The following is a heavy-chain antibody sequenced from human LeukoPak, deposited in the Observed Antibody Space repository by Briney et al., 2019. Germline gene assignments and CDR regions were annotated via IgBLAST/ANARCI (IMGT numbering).Heavy chain of an antibody. CDR3: ARGVYIAAAQYGY. CDR2: ISNSGDYI. J-gene: IGHJ4*02. Sequence: NPWGSLRLSCTVSGFTFSSFTMNWVRQGPGKGLEWVASISNSGDYISYADSLKGRFTISRDNAKNSLFLQMSSLRAEDTAVYYCARGVYIAAAQYGYWGQGTLVTVSS. CDR1: GFTFSSFT. D-gene: IGHD6-13*01. V-gene: IGHV3-21*01.